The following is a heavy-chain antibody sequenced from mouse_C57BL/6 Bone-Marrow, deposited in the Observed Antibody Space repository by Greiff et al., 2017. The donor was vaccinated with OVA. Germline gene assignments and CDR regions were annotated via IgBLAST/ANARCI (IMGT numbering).Heavy chain of an antibody. CDR1: GYTFTSYW. CDR2: IYPSDSET. V-gene: IGHV1-61*01. CDR3: ARGYYYGSSYVWFAC. Sequence: QVQLQQPGAELVRPGSSVKLSCKASGYTFTSYWMDWVKQRPGQGLEWIGNIYPSDSETHYNQKFKDKATLTVDKSSSTAYMQLSSLTSEDSAVYYCARGYYYGSSYVWFACWGQGTLVTVSA. J-gene: IGHJ3*01. D-gene: IGHD1-1*01.